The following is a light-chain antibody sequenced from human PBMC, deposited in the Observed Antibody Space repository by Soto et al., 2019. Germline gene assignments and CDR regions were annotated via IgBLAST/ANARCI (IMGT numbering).Light chain of an antibody. CDR2: DVS. Sequence: QSALTQPASVSGSPGQSITISCTGTSSDVGGYNYVSWYQQHTGKAPKLMIYDVSNRPSGVSNRFSGSKSGNKASLTISGLQAEDEADYYCSSYTSSSTRLFGGGTKLTVL. V-gene: IGLV2-14*01. CDR3: SSYTSSSTRL. CDR1: SSDVGGYNY. J-gene: IGLJ2*01.